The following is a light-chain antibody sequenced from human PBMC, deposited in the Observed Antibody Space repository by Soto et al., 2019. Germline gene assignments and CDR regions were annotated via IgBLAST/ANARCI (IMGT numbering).Light chain of an antibody. CDR2: DAS. CDR1: QSIGTW. CDR3: EQYNSYSPL. V-gene: IGKV1-5*01. J-gene: IGKJ3*01. Sequence: IQMTQSPSTLSATVGDRVTITCRASQSIGTWLAWYQQKSGKAPKILIYDASSVESGVPSRFSGSGSGTEFTLTIGTLQPDDFATYYCEQYNSYSPLFGPGTKVDIK.